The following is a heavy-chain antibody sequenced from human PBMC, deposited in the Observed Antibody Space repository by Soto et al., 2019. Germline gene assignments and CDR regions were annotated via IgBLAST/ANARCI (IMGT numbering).Heavy chain of an antibody. CDR1: GFTFSSYG. J-gene: IGHJ6*02. D-gene: IGHD2-15*01. Sequence: QVQLVESGGGVVQPGRSLRLSCAASGFTFSSYGMHWVRQAPGKGLEWVAVISYDGSNKYYADSVKGRFTISRDNSKNTLYLQMSSLRAEDTAVYYCAKTEGYCSGGSCYTYYYNGMDVWGQGTTVTVSS. CDR3: AKTEGYCSGGSCYTYYYNGMDV. CDR2: ISYDGSNK. V-gene: IGHV3-30*18.